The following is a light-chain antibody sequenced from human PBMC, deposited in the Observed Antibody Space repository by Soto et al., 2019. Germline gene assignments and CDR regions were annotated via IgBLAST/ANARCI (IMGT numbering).Light chain of an antibody. CDR1: QSMSSW. CDR3: QQYDTYSWT. Sequence: QMTQSPFTLSSSIRDTVSITCRASQSMSSWLAWYQQKPGKAPKLLIYDASTLQSGVPSRFSGSESGTEFTLTISSLQPDDFATYYCQQYDTYSWTFGQGTKV. J-gene: IGKJ1*01. V-gene: IGKV1-5*01. CDR2: DAS.